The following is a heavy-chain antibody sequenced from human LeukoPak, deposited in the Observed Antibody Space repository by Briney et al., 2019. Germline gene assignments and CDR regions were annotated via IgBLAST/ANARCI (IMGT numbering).Heavy chain of an antibody. D-gene: IGHD3-9*01. CDR3: ARDVRYFDWLQEHDAFDI. J-gene: IGHJ3*02. V-gene: IGHV4-61*02. CDR1: GGSISSGSYY. Sequence: SETLSLTCTVSGGSISSGSYYWSWIRQPAGKGLEWIGRIYTSGSTNYNPSLKSRVTISVDTSKNQFSLKLSSVTAADTAVYYCARDVRYFDWLQEHDAFDIWGQGTMVTVSS. CDR2: IYTSGST.